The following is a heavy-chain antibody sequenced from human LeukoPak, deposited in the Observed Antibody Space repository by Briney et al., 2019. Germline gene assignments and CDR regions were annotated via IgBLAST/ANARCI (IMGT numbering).Heavy chain of an antibody. CDR2: INPGDGST. Sequence: ASVKVSCKASGYTFTSYYMHWVRQAPGQGLEWMGIINPGDGSTSYAQKFQGRVTMTRDTSTSTVYMELSSLRSEDTAVYYCARERPPFGISYYYDSSGYSPSDYWGQGTLVTVSS. J-gene: IGHJ4*02. D-gene: IGHD3-22*01. V-gene: IGHV1-46*01. CDR3: ARERPPFGISYYYDSSGYSPSDY. CDR1: GYTFTSYY.